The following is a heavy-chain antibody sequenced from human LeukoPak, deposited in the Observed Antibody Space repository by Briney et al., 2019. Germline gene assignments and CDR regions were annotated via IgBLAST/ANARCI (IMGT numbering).Heavy chain of an antibody. CDR1: GYSISSGYY. V-gene: IGHV4-38-2*02. D-gene: IGHD3-9*01. CDR3: ARAGYDILTGYSPFDY. Sequence: PSETLSLTCTVSGYSISSGYYWGWIRQPPGKGLEWIGSIYHSGSTYYNPSLKSRVTISVDTSKNQFSLKLSSVTAADTAVYYCARAGYDILTGYSPFDYWGQGTLVTVSS. J-gene: IGHJ4*02. CDR2: IYHSGST.